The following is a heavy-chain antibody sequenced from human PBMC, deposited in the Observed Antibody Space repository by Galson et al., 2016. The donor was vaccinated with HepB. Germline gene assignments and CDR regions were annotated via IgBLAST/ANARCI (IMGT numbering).Heavy chain of an antibody. CDR1: GFTFTDYP. J-gene: IGHJ3*02. V-gene: IGHV3-23*01. Sequence: SLRLSCATSGFTFTDYPMTWVRQAPGKGLEWVSTVGTGHFTHSADSAKGRFIVSRDNSENTLYLQMNSLRADDTALYFCASEGYSGGHCGAFDIWGLGTVVAVSS. D-gene: IGHD6-19*01. CDR2: VGTGHFT. CDR3: ASEGYSGGHCGAFDI.